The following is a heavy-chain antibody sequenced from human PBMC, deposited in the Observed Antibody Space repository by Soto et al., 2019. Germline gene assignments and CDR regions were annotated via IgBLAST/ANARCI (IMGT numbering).Heavy chain of an antibody. D-gene: IGHD1-1*01. V-gene: IGHV1-8*01. Sequence: QVQLVQSGAEVRKPGASVKVSCEASGYTFTSYDIYWVRQATGQGLEWMGWMNPSTGNSGSAQKFQGRVTMTRDTSISTAHMELSSLRSADTAVYYCARRAETNGWNGFGADKYYFDFWGQGTLVTVSS. CDR2: MNPSTGNS. J-gene: IGHJ4*02. CDR3: ARRAETNGWNGFGADKYYFDF. CDR1: GYTFTSYD.